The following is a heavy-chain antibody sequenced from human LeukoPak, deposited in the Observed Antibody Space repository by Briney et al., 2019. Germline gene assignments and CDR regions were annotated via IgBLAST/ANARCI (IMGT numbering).Heavy chain of an antibody. CDR3: ARDYNGLSY. CDR1: GFTFSSYW. D-gene: IGHD1-1*01. J-gene: IGHJ4*02. V-gene: IGHV3-74*01. Sequence: GGSLRLSCAASGFTFSSYWMDWVRQAPGEGLVWVSRINSDGSSTTYADSVKGRFTISRDNAKKTLYLQMNSLRVEDTAVYYCARDYNGLSYWGQGTLVTVSS. CDR2: INSDGSST.